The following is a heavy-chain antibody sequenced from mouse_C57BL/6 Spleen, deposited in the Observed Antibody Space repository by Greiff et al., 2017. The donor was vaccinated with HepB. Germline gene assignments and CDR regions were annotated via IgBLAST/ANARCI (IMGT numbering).Heavy chain of an antibody. D-gene: IGHD2-3*01. Sequence: EVMLVESGGGLVKPGGSLKLSCAASGFTFSSYAMSWVRQTPEKRLEWVATISDGGSYTYYPDNVKGRFTISRDNAKNNLYLQMSHLKSEDTAMYYCAREGAMMVTTLRSYYAMDYWGQGTSVTVSS. V-gene: IGHV5-4*01. CDR3: AREGAMMVTTLRSYYAMDY. CDR2: ISDGGSYT. J-gene: IGHJ4*01. CDR1: GFTFSSYA.